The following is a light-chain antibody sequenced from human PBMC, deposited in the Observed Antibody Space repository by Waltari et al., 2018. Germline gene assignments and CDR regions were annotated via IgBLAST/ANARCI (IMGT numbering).Light chain of an antibody. CDR1: QSISSY. J-gene: IGKJ1*01. CDR3: QQSFNVPT. CDR2: AAS. V-gene: IGKV1-39*01. Sequence: DIQMTQSPSSLSASVGDRVTITCRASQSISSYLNWYQQKPGKAPKLLIYAASSLQSGVPSRFSGSGSGTDFTLTISSLQPDDFASYFCQQSFNVPTFGPGTMVEVK.